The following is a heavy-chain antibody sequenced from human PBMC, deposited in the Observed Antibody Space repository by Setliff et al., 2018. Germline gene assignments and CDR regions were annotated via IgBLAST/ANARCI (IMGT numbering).Heavy chain of an antibody. CDR2: IYTSWST. D-gene: IGHD3-3*01. V-gene: IGHV4-61*09. Sequence: SETLSLTCTVSGASLNSGTYYWGWFRQPAGKELEWIGQIYTSWSTNYNPSLKSRVTISLDTSKNQFSLSLTSVTAEDTAVYYCARMSGFQYIDVWDKGTTVTVSS. CDR3: ARMSGFQYIDV. CDR1: GASLNSGTYY. J-gene: IGHJ6*03.